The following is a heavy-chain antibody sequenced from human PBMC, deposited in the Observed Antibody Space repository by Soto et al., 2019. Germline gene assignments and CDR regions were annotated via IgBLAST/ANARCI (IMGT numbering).Heavy chain of an antibody. CDR1: GFTFSSYA. CDR2: ISTSGGST. V-gene: IGHV3-23*01. Sequence: EVQLLESGGGLIQPGGSLRLSCAASGFTFSSYAMSWVRQAPGKGLEWVSAISTSGGSTFYADSVKGRFTISRDNFKNTLYLQMNSLRAEDTAVYYCAKKAGYIGYDPFDYWGQGTLVTVSS. CDR3: AKKAGYIGYDPFDY. D-gene: IGHD5-12*01. J-gene: IGHJ4*02.